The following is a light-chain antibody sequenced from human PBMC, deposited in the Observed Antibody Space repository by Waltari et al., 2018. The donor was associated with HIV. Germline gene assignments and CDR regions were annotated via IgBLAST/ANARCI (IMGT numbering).Light chain of an antibody. CDR2: KTS. CDR1: QSVSYD. Sequence: DIRMTQSPSTLSGSVGDRVTITCRASQSVSYDLAWYQQKPGNPPKVLISKTSDVEHGVPSRFSGSGWGTEFTLTISGLQPDDFATYFYQQFNAYPYSFGQGT. J-gene: IGKJ2*03. CDR3: QQFNAYPYS. V-gene: IGKV1-5*03.